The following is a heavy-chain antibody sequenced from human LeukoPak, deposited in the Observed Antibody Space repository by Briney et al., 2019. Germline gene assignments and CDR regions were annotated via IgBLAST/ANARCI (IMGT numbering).Heavy chain of an antibody. D-gene: IGHD2-2*02. CDR1: GGSISSHY. CDR2: IYYSGST. V-gene: IGHV4-59*11. J-gene: IGHJ5*02. Sequence: KPSETLSLTCTVSGGSISSHYWSWIRQPPGKGLEWIGYIYYSGSTNYNPSLKSRVTISVDTSKNQFSLKLSSVTAADTAVYHCARVGFGPAAIPLWFDPWGRGTLVTVSS. CDR3: ARVGFGPAAIPLWFDP.